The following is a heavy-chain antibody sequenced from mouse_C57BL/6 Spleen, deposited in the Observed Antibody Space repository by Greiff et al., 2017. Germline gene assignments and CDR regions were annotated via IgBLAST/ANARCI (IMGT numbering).Heavy chain of an antibody. J-gene: IGHJ1*03. CDR1: GFTFSSYA. D-gene: IGHD4-1*01. V-gene: IGHV5-9-1*02. Sequence: EVKLVESGEGLVKPGGSLKLSCAASGFTFSSYAMSWVRQTPEKRLEWVAYISSGGDYIYYADTVKGRFTISRDNARNTLYLQMSSLKSEDTAMYYCTRLTGTWWYFDVWGTGTTVTVSS. CDR2: ISSGGDYI. CDR3: TRLTGTWWYFDV.